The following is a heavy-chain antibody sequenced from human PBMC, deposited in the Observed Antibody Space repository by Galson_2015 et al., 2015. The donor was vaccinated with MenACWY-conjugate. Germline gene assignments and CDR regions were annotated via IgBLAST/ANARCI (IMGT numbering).Heavy chain of an antibody. CDR1: GDSVSSNSAA. Sequence: CAISGDSVSSNSAAWALIRQSPSRGLEWLGRTYCRSRWHNDYAVSVKSRITINPDTSRNQLSLQLSSVTPEDTAVYYCARGVTRTSGTINWYFDFWGRGTLVTVSS. J-gene: IGHJ2*01. CDR3: ARGVTRTSGTINWYFDF. D-gene: IGHD6-13*01. CDR2: TYCRSRWHN. V-gene: IGHV6-1*01.